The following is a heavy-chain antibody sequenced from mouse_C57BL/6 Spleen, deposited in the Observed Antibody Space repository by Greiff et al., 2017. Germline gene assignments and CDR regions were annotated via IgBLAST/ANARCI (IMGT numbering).Heavy chain of an antibody. CDR2: IRNKANNHAT. Sequence: EVKLVESVGGLVQPGGSMKLSCAASGFTFSDAWMDWVRQSPEKGLEWVAEIRNKANNHATYYAESVKGRFTISRDDSKSSVYLQMNSLRAEDTGIYYCTRGVFYYFDYWGQGTTLTVSS. CDR1: GFTFSDAW. CDR3: TRGVFYYFDY. V-gene: IGHV6-6*01. J-gene: IGHJ2*01.